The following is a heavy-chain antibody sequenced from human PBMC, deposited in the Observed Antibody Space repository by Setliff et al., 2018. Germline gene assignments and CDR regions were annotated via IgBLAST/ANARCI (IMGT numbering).Heavy chain of an antibody. CDR2: IKGKNDGLAT. J-gene: IGHJ3*02. D-gene: IGHD3-16*01. CDR1: GFTFSTAW. V-gene: IGHV3-15*07. CDR3: TTDPSPTFGGVIGAAFDI. Sequence: GGSLRLSCAASGFTFSTAWMNWVRQAPGKGLEWVGRIKGKNDGLATDYAAPVKGRITISRDDSKNTLYLQMNSLKTEDTSVYYCTTDPSPTFGGVIGAAFDIWGQGTTVTVS.